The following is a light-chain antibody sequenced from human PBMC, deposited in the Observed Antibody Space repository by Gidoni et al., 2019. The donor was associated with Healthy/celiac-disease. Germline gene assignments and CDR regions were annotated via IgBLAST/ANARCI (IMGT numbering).Light chain of an antibody. CDR1: QSVSSSY. V-gene: IGKV3-20*01. CDR3: QEYGSSYT. Sequence: EVLFARSPGTLSLSPGERDTLSCRASQSVSSSYLAWYQQKPGQAPRLLIYGASSRATGIPDRCSGSVSGIDFTPIMSRLEPEYFLRDYCQEYGSSYTFGQGTKLEIK. CDR2: GAS. J-gene: IGKJ2*01.